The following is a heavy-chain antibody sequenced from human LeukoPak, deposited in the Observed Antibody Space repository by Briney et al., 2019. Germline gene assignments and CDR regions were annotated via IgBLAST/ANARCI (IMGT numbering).Heavy chain of an antibody. CDR1: GFTFSIDA. Sequence: GGSLRLSCAASGFTFSIDAMNWVRQAPGKGLEWVSSISGRSNYIYYADSVKGRFTISRDNARNSMYLQMNSLRDEDTAVYYCTRVGRLERFYYYMDVWGKGTTVTVSS. J-gene: IGHJ6*03. CDR3: TRVGRLERFYYYMDV. D-gene: IGHD1-1*01. V-gene: IGHV3-21*01. CDR2: ISGRSNYI.